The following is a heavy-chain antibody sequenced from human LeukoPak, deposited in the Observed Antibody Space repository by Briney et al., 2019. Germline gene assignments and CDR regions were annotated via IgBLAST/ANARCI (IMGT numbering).Heavy chain of an antibody. V-gene: IGHV4-31*03. J-gene: IGHJ4*02. CDR1: GGSISSGGYY. D-gene: IGHD3-3*01. CDR2: IYYSGST. CDR3: ARTFQSDFWSGYTYYFDY. Sequence: SQTLSLTCTVSGGSISSGGYYWSWIRQHPGKGLEWIGYIYYSGSTYYNPSLKSRVTISVDTSKNQFSLKLSSVTAADTAVYYCARTFQSDFWSGYTYYFDYWGQGTLVTVSS.